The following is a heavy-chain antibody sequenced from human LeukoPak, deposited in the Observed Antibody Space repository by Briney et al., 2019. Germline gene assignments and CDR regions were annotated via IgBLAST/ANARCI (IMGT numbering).Heavy chain of an antibody. V-gene: IGHV3-48*03. J-gene: IGHJ5*02. CDR2: ISSSGSII. D-gene: IGHD3-10*01. CDR1: GFTFSSYE. CDR3: ASHRVVRGVFDP. Sequence: GGSLRLSCAASGFTFSSYEMNWVRQAPGKGLEWVSYISSSGSIIYYADSVKGRFTMSRDNAKNSLYLQMNSLRAEDTAVYYCASHRVVRGVFDPWGQGTLVTVSS.